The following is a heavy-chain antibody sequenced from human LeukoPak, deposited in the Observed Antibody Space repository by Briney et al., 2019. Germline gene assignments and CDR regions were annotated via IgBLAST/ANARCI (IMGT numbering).Heavy chain of an antibody. CDR1: GGSISSSSYY. D-gene: IGHD3-22*01. CDR3: ARTFYYYENTGYRDFFDS. CDR2: IYYSGST. Sequence: SETLSLTCTVSGGSISSSSYYWGWIRQPPGKGLEWIGSIYYSGSTYYNPSLKSRVTISVDTSKNQFSLRLSSVTAADTAVYYCARTFYYYENTGYRDFFDSWGQGTLVTVSS. J-gene: IGHJ4*02. V-gene: IGHV4-39*01.